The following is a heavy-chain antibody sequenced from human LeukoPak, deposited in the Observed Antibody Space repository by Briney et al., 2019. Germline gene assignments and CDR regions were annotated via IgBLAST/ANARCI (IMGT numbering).Heavy chain of an antibody. CDR3: ATIRLYCSGGSCYSSNYFDY. J-gene: IGHJ4*02. Sequence: ASVKVSCKASGYTFTSYGLTWVRQAPGQGLEWMGWISAYNGHTKYPQKFQGRVTMTEDTSTDTAYMELSSLRSEDTAVYYCATIRLYCSGGSCYSSNYFDYWGQGTLVTVSS. CDR2: ISAYNGHT. D-gene: IGHD2-15*01. V-gene: IGHV1-18*01. CDR1: GYTFTSYG.